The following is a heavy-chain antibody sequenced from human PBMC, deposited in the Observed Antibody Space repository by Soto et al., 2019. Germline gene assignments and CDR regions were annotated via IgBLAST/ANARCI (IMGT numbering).Heavy chain of an antibody. CDR2: TNSDGTST. Sequence: LRLSCAASGFTFSSYCMHWVRQAPGKGLVWVSRTNSDGTSTTYADSVKGRFTISRDNAKNTLYLQMNSLRVDDTAVYYCARDLGPYGSGKARYYYYGMDVWGQGTTVTVS. J-gene: IGHJ6*02. CDR3: ARDLGPYGSGKARYYYYGMDV. CDR1: GFTFSSYC. V-gene: IGHV3-74*01. D-gene: IGHD3-10*01.